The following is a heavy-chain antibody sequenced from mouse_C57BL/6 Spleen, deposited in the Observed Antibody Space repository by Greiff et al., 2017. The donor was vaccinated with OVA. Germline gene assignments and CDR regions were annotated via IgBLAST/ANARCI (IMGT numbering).Heavy chain of an antibody. CDR2: ISSKSSNYST. Sequence: EVHLVESGGGLVQPKGSLKLSCAASGFTFNTYAMPWVRQAPGQGLDWVSRISSKSSNYSTYYADSVKDRFTISRDDSQSMLYLQMNNLKTEDTAMYYCVRETTGYCDYWGQGTTLTVSS. CDR1: GFTFNTYA. D-gene: IGHD4-1*02. J-gene: IGHJ2*01. CDR3: VRETTGYCDY. V-gene: IGHV10-3*01.